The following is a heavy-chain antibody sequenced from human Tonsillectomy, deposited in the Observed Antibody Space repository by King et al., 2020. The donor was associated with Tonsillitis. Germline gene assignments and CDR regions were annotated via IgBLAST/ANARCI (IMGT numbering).Heavy chain of an antibody. D-gene: IGHD1-26*01. CDR3: ARETGIVGAFDY. CDR1: GVTVSTNY. Sequence: VQLVQSGGGLIQPGGSLRLSCAASGVTVSTNYMSWVRQAPGKGLEWVSVIYSGGTTYYADSVKGRFTIPRDNSKNTLYLQMNILGAEDTAVYYCARETGIVGAFDYWGQGTLVTVSS. V-gene: IGHV3-53*01. CDR2: IYSGGTT. J-gene: IGHJ4*02.